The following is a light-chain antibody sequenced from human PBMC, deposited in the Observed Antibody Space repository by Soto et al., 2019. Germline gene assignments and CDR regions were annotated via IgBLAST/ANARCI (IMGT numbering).Light chain of an antibody. CDR3: GSWDSSLSAYV. CDR1: SSNIGGNS. CDR2: DDN. Sequence: VLTHPPSVSAAPGQKVTISCSGSSSNIGGNSVSWYQQLPGTAPKLLIYDDNKRPSGIPDRFSGSKSGTSATLGITGFQTGDEADYYCGSWDSSLSAYVFGTGTKSPS. J-gene: IGLJ1*01. V-gene: IGLV1-51*01.